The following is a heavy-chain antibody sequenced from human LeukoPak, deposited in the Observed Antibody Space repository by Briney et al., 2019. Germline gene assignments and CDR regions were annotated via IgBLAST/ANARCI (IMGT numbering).Heavy chain of an antibody. Sequence: PGGSLRLSCAASGFTFSTYSMNWVRQAPGKGLEWVSSISTGSSYMYYADSVKGRFTISRDNAKNSLYLQMNSLRVEDTAVYYCAGTAAGTDYWGRGTLVTVSS. CDR1: GFTFSTYS. CDR3: AGTAAGTDY. CDR2: ISTGSSYM. J-gene: IGHJ4*02. V-gene: IGHV3-21*01. D-gene: IGHD6-13*01.